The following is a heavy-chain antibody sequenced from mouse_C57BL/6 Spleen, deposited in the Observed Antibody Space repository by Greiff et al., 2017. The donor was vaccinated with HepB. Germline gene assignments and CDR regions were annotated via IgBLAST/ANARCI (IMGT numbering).Heavy chain of an antibody. Sequence: QVQLQQSGAELVRPGTSVKMSCKASGYTFTNYWIGWAKQRPGHGLEWIGDIYPGGGYTNYNEKFKGKATLTADKSTSTAYMQCSSLTSEDSAISYCARVGTARATWFAYWGQGTLVTVSA. D-gene: IGHD3-2*01. CDR3: ARVGTARATWFAY. V-gene: IGHV1-63*01. CDR2: IYPGGGYT. J-gene: IGHJ3*01. CDR1: GYTFTNYW.